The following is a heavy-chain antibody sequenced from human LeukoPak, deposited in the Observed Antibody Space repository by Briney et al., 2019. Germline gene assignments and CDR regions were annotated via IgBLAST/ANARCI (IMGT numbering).Heavy chain of an antibody. V-gene: IGHV3-9*01. CDR3: LTSSFDH. J-gene: IGHJ4*02. Sequence: GGSLRLSCAASGFTLGDYDIHWVRQAPGKGPEWVSSISSNSDTIAYAEPVKGQFTVSRDNTINSLYLQMDSLRVEDTALYYCLTSSFDHWGQGTLVTVSS. CDR2: ISSNSDTI. CDR1: GFTLGDYD.